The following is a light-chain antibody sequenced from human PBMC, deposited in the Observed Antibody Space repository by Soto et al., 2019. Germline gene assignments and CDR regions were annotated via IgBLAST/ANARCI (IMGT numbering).Light chain of an antibody. CDR3: LQDYDYPYT. V-gene: IGKV1-6*01. CDR2: SAS. J-gene: IGKJ2*01. CDR1: QGIRND. Sequence: AIQMTQSPSSLSATVGDRVTITCRASQGIRNDLGWYQQKPGKAPKLLIYSASSLQSGVPSRFSGSGSGTDFTLTISSLQPEDFATYYCLQDYDYPYTFGQGTKLEIK.